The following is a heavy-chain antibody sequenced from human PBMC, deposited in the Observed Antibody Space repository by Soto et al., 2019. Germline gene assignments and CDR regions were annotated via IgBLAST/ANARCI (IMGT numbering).Heavy chain of an antibody. V-gene: IGHV1-69*13. J-gene: IGHJ4*02. Sequence: SVKVSCKASGGTFSSYAISWVRQAPGQGLEWMGGIIPIFGTANYAQKFQGRVTITADESTSTAYMELSSLRSEDTAVYYCASPLRDYGGPYDYWGQGTLVTVSS. CDR2: IIPIFGTA. D-gene: IGHD4-17*01. CDR1: GGTFSSYA. CDR3: ASPLRDYGGPYDY.